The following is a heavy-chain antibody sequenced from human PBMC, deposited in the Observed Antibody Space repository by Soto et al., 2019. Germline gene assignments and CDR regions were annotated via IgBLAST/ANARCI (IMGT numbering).Heavy chain of an antibody. CDR1: GFTFISYW. CDR2: INQDGSEE. V-gene: IGHV3-7*03. CDR3: ARDYPGGSYYDY. J-gene: IGHJ4*02. D-gene: IGHD1-26*01. Sequence: GGSLRLSCAASGFTFISYWMSWVRQAPGKGLEWVARINQDGSEEYYVDSVKGRFTISRDNAKNSLYLQMNSLRAEDTAVYYCARDYPGGSYYDYWGQGTLVTVS.